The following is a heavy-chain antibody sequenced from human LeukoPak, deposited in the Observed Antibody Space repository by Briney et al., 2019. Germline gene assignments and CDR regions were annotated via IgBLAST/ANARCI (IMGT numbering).Heavy chain of an antibody. CDR1: GDSISSSHW. D-gene: IGHD1-26*01. V-gene: IGHV4-4*02. CDR3: ASGGGIRSSGGAASIDN. Sequence: SGTLSLTCAVSGDSISSSHWWTWVRQPPGKGLEWIGEIYHRGTTNYNLSLKSRVTISVDRSKNQFSLRLTSVTAADTAVYYCASGGGIRSSGGAASIDNWGQGTLVTVSS. J-gene: IGHJ4*02. CDR2: IYHRGTT.